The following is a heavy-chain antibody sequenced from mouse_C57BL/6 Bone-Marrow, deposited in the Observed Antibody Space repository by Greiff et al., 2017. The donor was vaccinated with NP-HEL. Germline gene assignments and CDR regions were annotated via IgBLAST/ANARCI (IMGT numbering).Heavy chain of an antibody. V-gene: IGHV1-55*01. Sequence: VQLQQPGAELVKPGASVKMSCKASGYTFTSYWITWVKQRPGQGLEWIGDIYPGSGSTNYNEKFKSKATLTVDTSSSTAYMQLSSLTSEDSAVYYCAKVYYDVGWFAYWGQGTLVTVSA. J-gene: IGHJ3*01. CDR3: AKVYYDVGWFAY. CDR1: GYTFTSYW. CDR2: IYPGSGST. D-gene: IGHD2-4*01.